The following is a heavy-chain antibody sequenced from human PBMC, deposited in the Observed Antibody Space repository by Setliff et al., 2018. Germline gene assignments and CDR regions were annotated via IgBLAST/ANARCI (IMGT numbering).Heavy chain of an antibody. Sequence: ASVKVSCKASGYTFTNYGVTWVRQAPGQGLEWMGWISAYNGNTNYAQKLQGRVTMTTDTSTSTAYMELRSLRSDDTAVYYCAREGSTDSSGWVYDAFDIWGQGTMVTVSS. CDR1: GYTFTNYG. CDR2: ISAYNGNT. D-gene: IGHD6-19*01. V-gene: IGHV1-18*01. J-gene: IGHJ3*02. CDR3: AREGSTDSSGWVYDAFDI.